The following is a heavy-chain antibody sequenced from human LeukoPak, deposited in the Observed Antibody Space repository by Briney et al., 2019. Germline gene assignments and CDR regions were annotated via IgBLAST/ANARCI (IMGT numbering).Heavy chain of an antibody. D-gene: IGHD4-17*01. Sequence: GGSLRLSCAASGFTFSSYGMSWVRQAPGKGLEWVSAISGSGGSTYYADSVKGRFTISRDNSKNTLYLQMNSLRAEDTAVYYCAKDRRDADYEFYFYYSGQGALVTVSS. CDR3: AKDRRDADYEFYFYY. CDR2: ISGSGGST. J-gene: IGHJ4*02. CDR1: GFTFSSYG. V-gene: IGHV3-23*01.